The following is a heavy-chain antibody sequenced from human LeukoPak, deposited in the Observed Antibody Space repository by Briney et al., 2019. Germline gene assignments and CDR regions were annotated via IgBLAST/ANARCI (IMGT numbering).Heavy chain of an antibody. J-gene: IGHJ5*02. CDR3: ARDRRVIVSPPFGFVWFDP. CDR2: INPNSGGT. D-gene: IGHD2-15*01. V-gene: IGHV1-2*02. CDR1: GYTFTGYY. Sequence: ASVKVSCKASGYTFTGYYMHWVRQAPGQGLEWMGWINPNSGGTNYAQKFQGRVTMTRDTSISTAYMELSRLRSDDTAVYYCARDRRVIVSPPFGFVWFDPWGQGTLVTVSS.